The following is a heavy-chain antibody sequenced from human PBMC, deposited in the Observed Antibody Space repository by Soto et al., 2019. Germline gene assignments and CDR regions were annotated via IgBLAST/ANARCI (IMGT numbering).Heavy chain of an antibody. CDR2: IYYSGST. Sequence: ASETLSLTCTVSGGSISSYYWSWIRQPPGKGLEWIGYIYYSGSTNYNPSLKSRVTISVDTSKNQLSLKLSSVTAADTAVYYCARELDYGMDVWGQGTTVTVSS. J-gene: IGHJ6*02. D-gene: IGHD1-1*01. V-gene: IGHV4-59*01. CDR3: ARELDYGMDV. CDR1: GGSISSYY.